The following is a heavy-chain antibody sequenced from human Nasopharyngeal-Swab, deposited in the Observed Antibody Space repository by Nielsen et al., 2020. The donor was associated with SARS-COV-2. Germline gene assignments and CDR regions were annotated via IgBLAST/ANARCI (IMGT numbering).Heavy chain of an antibody. CDR1: GFTFSSYW. D-gene: IGHD2-2*01. CDR2: IKQSGSGQ. V-gene: IGHV3-7*01. Sequence: GGSLSLSCAVSGFTFSSYWMSWVRQAPGKGLEWVAHIKQSGSGQYYVDSVKGRFTISRANAKNSLSLQMNSLRAEDTAVYYCARYCSTTSCPRGFDYWGQGTLVTVSS. CDR3: ARYCSTTSCPRGFDY. J-gene: IGHJ4*02.